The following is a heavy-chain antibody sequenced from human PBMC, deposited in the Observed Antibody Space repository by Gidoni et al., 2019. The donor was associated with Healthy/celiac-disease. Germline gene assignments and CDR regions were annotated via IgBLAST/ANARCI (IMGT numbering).Heavy chain of an antibody. J-gene: IGHJ3*02. CDR1: GFPFSSYW. D-gene: IGHD5-18*01. CDR3: ARAPSGGYGDAFDI. CDR2: INSDGSST. Sequence: EVQLVESGGGLVQPGGSLRLSCPASGFPFSSYWMHWIGQDPGKGLLWVSRINSDGSSTSYADSVKGRFTISRDNAKNTLYLQMNSLRAEDTAVYYCARAPSGGYGDAFDIWGQGTMVTVSS. V-gene: IGHV3-74*01.